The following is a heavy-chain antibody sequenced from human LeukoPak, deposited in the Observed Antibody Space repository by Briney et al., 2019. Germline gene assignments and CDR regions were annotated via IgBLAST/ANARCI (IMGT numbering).Heavy chain of an antibody. CDR1: GFTFSSYA. CDR3: AKKEYGSSTYYYGMDV. J-gene: IGHJ6*02. V-gene: IGHV3-23*01. CDR2: ISGSGGST. D-gene: IGHD6-6*01. Sequence: GGSLRLSCAASGFTFSSYAMSWVRQAPGKGLEWVSAISGSGGSTYYADSVKGRFTISRDNSKNTLYLQMNSLRAEDTAVYYCAKKEYGSSTYYYGMDVWGQGTTVTVSS.